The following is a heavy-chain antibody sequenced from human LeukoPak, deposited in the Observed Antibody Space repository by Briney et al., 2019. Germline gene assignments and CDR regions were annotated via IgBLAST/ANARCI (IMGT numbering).Heavy chain of an antibody. V-gene: IGHV3-30*18. D-gene: IGHD3-3*01. CDR2: ISSDGSIK. CDR3: VKEYHSRGFGAYFDY. Sequence: PGGSLRLSCTASKFTFSHYGMQWVRQAPGKGLEWVAVISSDGSIKVYVDSVKGRFTLSRDNSINTVDLQMNSLRAEDTAVYYCVKEYHSRGFGAYFDYWGQGTLVTVSS. CDR1: KFTFSHYG. J-gene: IGHJ4*02.